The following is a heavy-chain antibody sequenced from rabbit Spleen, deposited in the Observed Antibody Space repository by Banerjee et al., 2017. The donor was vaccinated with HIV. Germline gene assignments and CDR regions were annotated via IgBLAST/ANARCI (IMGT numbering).Heavy chain of an antibody. V-gene: IGHV1S45*01. D-gene: IGHD4-2*01. J-gene: IGHJ4*01. CDR1: GFTISSYHY. Sequence: QEQLVESGGGLVQPEGSLTLTCTASGFTISSYHYMCWVRQAPGKGLEWIGCIYNGDGSTYYATWAKGRFTISKTSSTTVTLQMTCLTAADTATYFCARYPVTYAGYAGDDSNLWGPGTLVTVS. CDR3: ARYPVTYAGYAGDDSNL. CDR2: IYNGDGST.